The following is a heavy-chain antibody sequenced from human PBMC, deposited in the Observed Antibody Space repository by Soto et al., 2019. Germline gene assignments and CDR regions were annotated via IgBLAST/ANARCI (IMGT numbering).Heavy chain of an antibody. CDR3: ARGGYDFWSGSNWFDP. V-gene: IGHV4-34*01. CDR2: INHSGST. Sequence: PSETLSLTCAVYGGSFSGYYWSWIRPPPGKGLEWIGEINHSGSTNYNPSLKSRVTISVDTSKNQFSLKLSSVTAADTAVYYCARGGYDFWSGSNWFDPWGQGTLVTVS. D-gene: IGHD3-3*01. J-gene: IGHJ5*02. CDR1: GGSFSGYY.